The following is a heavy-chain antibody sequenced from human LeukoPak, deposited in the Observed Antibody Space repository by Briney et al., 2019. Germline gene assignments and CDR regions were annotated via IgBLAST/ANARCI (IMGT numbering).Heavy chain of an antibody. D-gene: IGHD3-22*01. V-gene: IGHV4-39*01. CDR2: IYYSGST. Sequence: PSETLSLTRTVSGGSISSSSYYWGWIRQPPGKGLEWIGCIYYSGSTQYNPSLRSQATISSHTSKNQFSLKLSSVTAADTAVYYCASQEYYYDRSGYANWFDPWGQGTLVTVSS. CDR1: GGSISSSSYY. J-gene: IGHJ5*02. CDR3: ASQEYYYDRSGYANWFDP.